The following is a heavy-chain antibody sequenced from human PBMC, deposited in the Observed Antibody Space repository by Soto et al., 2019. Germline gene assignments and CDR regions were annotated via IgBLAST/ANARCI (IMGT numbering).Heavy chain of an antibody. CDR1: GFTVSSTY. Sequence: GGSLRLSCAASGFTVSSTYMSWVRQAPGKGLEWVSVIYSGGGTYYADSVKGRFTISRDNSKNALYLQMNGLRAEDTAFYYCARPQGAYHAFYIWGQGTMVTVSS. J-gene: IGHJ3*02. V-gene: IGHV3-66*04. D-gene: IGHD3-16*01. CDR3: ARPQGAYHAFYI. CDR2: IYSGGGT.